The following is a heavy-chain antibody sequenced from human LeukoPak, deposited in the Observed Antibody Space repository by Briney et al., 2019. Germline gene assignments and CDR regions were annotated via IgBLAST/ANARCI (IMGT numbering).Heavy chain of an antibody. CDR3: ARATYSYGTYYYYGMDV. CDR1: GFTFSSYG. V-gene: IGHV3-33*01. D-gene: IGHD5-18*01. CDR2: IWYDGSNK. Sequence: PGGSLRLSCAASGFTFSSYGMHWVRQAPGKGLEWVAVIWYDGSNKYYADSVKGRFTISRDNSKNTLYLQMNSLRAEDTAVYYCARATYSYGTYYYYGMDVWGQGTTVTVSS. J-gene: IGHJ6*02.